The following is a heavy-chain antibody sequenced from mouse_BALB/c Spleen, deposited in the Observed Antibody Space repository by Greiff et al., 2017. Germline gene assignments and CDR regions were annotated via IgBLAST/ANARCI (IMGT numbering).Heavy chain of an antibody. CDR3: AREWDRYDGYAMDY. J-gene: IGHJ4*01. CDR2: IYYSGTI. V-gene: IGHV3-5*02. D-gene: IGHD2-14*01. Sequence: VQLKESGPGLVKPSQTVSLTCTVTGISITTGNYRWSWIRQFPGNKLEWIGYIYYSGTITYNRSLTSRTTITRDTSKNQFFLEMNSLTAEDTATYYCAREWDRYDGYAMDYWGQGTSVTVSS. CDR1: GISITTGNYR.